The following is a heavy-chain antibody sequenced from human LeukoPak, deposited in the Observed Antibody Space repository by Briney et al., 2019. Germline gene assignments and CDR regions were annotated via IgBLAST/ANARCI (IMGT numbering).Heavy chain of an antibody. J-gene: IGHJ4*02. D-gene: IGHD5-12*01. CDR1: GFTFSNYW. CDR2: INQDGSEE. V-gene: IGHV3-7*01. Sequence: GGSLRLSCAASGFTFSNYWMTWVRQAPGKGLEWVAHINQDGSEEHYMDSVKARFTISRDNAKDSLSLQMNSLRAEDTAVYYCVRDGGVSGYDLLDYWGRGTLVTVSS. CDR3: VRDGGVSGYDLLDY.